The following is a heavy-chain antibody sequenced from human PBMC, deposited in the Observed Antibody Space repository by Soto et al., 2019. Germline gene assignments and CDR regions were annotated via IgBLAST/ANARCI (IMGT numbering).Heavy chain of an antibody. V-gene: IGHV1-18*01. J-gene: IGHJ6*02. CDR1: GYTFTSFG. CDR2: ISAYNGDT. CDR3: ARPVDYYYYDMDV. Sequence: SVKVSCKASGYTFTSFGINWVRQAPGQGLEWMGWISAYNGDTNYAQKLQGRVTMTTDTSTTTAHMELRSLRSDDTAVYYCARPVDYYYYDMDVWGQGTTVTVSS.